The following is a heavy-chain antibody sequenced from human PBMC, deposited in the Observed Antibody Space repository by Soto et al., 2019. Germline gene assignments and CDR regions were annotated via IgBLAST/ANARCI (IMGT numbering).Heavy chain of an antibody. J-gene: IGHJ3*02. CDR2: ISAYNGNT. Sequence: ASVKVSCKASGYTFTSYGISWVRQAPGQGLERMGWISAYNGNTNYAQKLQGRVTMTTDTSTSTAYMELRSLRSDDTAVYYCARVSRIEMATIKVAFDIWGQGTMVTVSS. D-gene: IGHD5-12*01. V-gene: IGHV1-18*01. CDR3: ARVSRIEMATIKVAFDI. CDR1: GYTFTSYG.